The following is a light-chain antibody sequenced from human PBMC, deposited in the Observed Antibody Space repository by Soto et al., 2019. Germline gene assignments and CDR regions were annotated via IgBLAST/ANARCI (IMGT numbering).Light chain of an antibody. CDR2: GAS. CDR3: QQYNSWPWT. Sequence: EMVMTQSPATLSVSPGERATLSCRASRSVATNLAWYQQTPGQAPRLLIYGASTRATALPPRFSASGSGTEFTLTISSLQSEDSAVYYCQQYNSWPWTFGQGTKVDI. CDR1: RSVATN. V-gene: IGKV3-15*01. J-gene: IGKJ1*01.